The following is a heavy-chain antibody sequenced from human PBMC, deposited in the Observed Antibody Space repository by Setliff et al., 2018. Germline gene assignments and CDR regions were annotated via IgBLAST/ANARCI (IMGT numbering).Heavy chain of an antibody. CDR3: ASERESASRQTYFDS. Sequence: SETLSLTCAVYGGSFSDYYWTWIRQPPGKGLEWFGEINHSGSTNYNPSLKSRVTISVDTSKNQFSLILSSVTAADTAVYYCASERESASRQTYFDSWGQGTLVTVSS. D-gene: IGHD2-15*01. CDR1: GGSFSDYY. CDR2: INHSGST. J-gene: IGHJ4*02. V-gene: IGHV4-34*01.